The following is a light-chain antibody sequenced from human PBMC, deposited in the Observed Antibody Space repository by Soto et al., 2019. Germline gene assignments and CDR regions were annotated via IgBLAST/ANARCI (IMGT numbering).Light chain of an antibody. CDR3: QQYTDWPWGT. CDR1: QSVNTY. V-gene: IGKV1-39*01. CDR2: AAS. J-gene: IGKJ4*01. Sequence: DIQMTQSPSSLSASVGDRVTITCRASQSVNTYLHWYQQKAGQAPKLLIYAASNLQSGVPSRFSGRGSGTDFTLTVDSLQPEDFATYYCQQYTDWPWGTFGGGTKV.